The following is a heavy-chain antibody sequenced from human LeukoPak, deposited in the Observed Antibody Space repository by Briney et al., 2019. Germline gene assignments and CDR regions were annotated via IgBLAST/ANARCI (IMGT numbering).Heavy chain of an antibody. CDR1: GGTFSSHA. D-gene: IGHD2-2*01. Sequence: SVKVSCKASGGTFSSHAISWVRQAPGQGLEWMGGIIPIFGTANYAQKFQGRVTITTDESTSTAYMELSSLRSEDTAVYYCARDNHYSSTSCYGQWYNWFDPWGQGTLVTVSS. J-gene: IGHJ5*02. CDR2: IIPIFGTA. V-gene: IGHV1-69*05. CDR3: ARDNHYSSTSCYGQWYNWFDP.